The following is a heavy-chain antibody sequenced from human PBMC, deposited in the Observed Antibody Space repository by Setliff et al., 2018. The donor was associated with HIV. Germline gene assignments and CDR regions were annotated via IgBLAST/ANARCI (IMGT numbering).Heavy chain of an antibody. CDR2: ISAYNGNT. CDR3: ARGGGGYYYVGAVDI. V-gene: IGHV1-18*01. Sequence: ASVKVSCKASGYTFTIYSINWVRQAPGQGLEWMGWISAYNGNTNYAQKLQGRVTMTTDTSTSTAYMELRSLISDDTAVYYCARGGGGYYYVGAVDIWGQGTVVTVS. CDR1: GYTFTIYS. J-gene: IGHJ3*02. D-gene: IGHD3-22*01.